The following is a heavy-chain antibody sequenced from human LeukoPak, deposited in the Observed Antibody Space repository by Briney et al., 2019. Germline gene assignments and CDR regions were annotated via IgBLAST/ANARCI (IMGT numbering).Heavy chain of an antibody. CDR1: GGSFSGYY. CDR2: INHSGST. D-gene: IGHD3-16*01. CDR3: ASLGGPFDY. J-gene: IGHJ4*02. V-gene: IGHV4-34*01. Sequence: SETLSLTCAVYGGSFSGYYWSWIRQPPGKGLEWIGEINHSGSTNYNPSLKSRVTISVDTSRNQFSLKLSSVTAADTAVYYCASLGGPFDYWGQGTLVTVSS.